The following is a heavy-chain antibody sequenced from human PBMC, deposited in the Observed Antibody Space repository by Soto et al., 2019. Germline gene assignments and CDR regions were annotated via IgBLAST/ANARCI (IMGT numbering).Heavy chain of an antibody. D-gene: IGHD1-1*01. CDR3: AGALENPYFYYGLNV. J-gene: IGHJ6*02. V-gene: IGHV3-30*03. CDR1: GFSFSSYG. Sequence: GGSLRLSCAASGFSFSSYGMEWVRLAPGKGLEWVAATTYDGGIKHYVDSVKGRFPISRDNSNNTLYLQMNSLRVEDTATYYCAGALENPYFYYGLNVWCQGTTVTVSS. CDR2: TTYDGGIK.